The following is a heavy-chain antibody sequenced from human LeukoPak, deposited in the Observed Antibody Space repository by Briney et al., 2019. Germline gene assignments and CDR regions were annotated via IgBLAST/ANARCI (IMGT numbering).Heavy chain of an antibody. J-gene: IGHJ5*01. CDR2: IGTYGGDT. CDR1: TSR. D-gene: IGHD3-22*01. CDR3: ERDLCNFYDDSGYNRDFDS. Sequence: ASVKVSCKATSRISWVRQAPGQGLEWMGWIGTYGGDTYYAQKFQGRITVTTDTSTSTVYMELRNLRSDDTAVYYCERDLCNFYDDSGYNRDFDSWGQGTLVTVSS. V-gene: IGHV1-18*01.